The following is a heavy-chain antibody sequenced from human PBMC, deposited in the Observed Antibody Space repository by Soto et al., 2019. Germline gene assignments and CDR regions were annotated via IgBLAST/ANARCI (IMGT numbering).Heavy chain of an antibody. D-gene: IGHD2-15*01. J-gene: IGHJ3*02. CDR3: ARALRAALLLRFDI. CDR2: IIPILGIA. CDR1: GGTFSSYT. V-gene: IGHV1-69*02. Sequence: QVQLVQSGAEVKKPGSSVKVSCKASGGTFSSYTISWVRQAPGQGLEWMGRIIPILGIANYAQKFQGRVTITADKSTSTAYMELSSLRSEDTAVYYCARALRAALLLRFDIWGQGTMVTVSS.